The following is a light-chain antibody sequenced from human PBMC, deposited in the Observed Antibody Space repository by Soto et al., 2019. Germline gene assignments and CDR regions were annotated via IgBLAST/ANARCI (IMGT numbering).Light chain of an antibody. Sequence: EIVLTQSPAILSVSPGERATLSCRASQSISRSLAWYQQKPGQAPRLLISDVSTRATGIPARFSGSGSGTEFTLTISSLQSEDFALYYCHQYNSWPPGTFGQGTKVDIK. V-gene: IGKV3-15*01. J-gene: IGKJ2*01. CDR2: DVS. CDR1: QSISRS. CDR3: HQYNSWPPGT.